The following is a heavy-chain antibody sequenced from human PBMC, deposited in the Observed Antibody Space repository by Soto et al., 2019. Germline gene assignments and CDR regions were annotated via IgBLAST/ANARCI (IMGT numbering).Heavy chain of an antibody. D-gene: IGHD1-26*01. J-gene: IGHJ6*02. Sequence: GGSLRLSCAASGFTFSSYSMNWVRQAPGKGLEGVPYISSSSSNIYYADAVKGRLTIYRDNAKNSLYLQMNSLRDEDKAVYYCGRDRPKLGGGKDVWGQGTTVTVSS. CDR1: GFTFSSYS. V-gene: IGHV3-48*02. CDR2: ISSSSSNI. CDR3: GRDRPKLGGGKDV.